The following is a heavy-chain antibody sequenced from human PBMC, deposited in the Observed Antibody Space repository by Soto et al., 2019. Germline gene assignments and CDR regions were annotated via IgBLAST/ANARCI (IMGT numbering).Heavy chain of an antibody. CDR2: ISYDGSNK. V-gene: IGHV3-30*18. Sequence: QVQLVESGGGVVQPGRSLRLSCAASGFTFSSYGMHWVRQAPGKGLEWVAVISYDGSNKYYADSVKGQFTISRDNSKNTLYLQMNSLRAEDTAVYYCAKDQGGFDPWGQGTLVTVSS. J-gene: IGHJ5*02. CDR3: AKDQGGFDP. CDR1: GFTFSSYG.